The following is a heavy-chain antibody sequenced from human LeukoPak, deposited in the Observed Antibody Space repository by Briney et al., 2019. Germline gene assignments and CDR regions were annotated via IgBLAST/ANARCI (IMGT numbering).Heavy chain of an antibody. CDR2: INPNSGGT. Sequence: ASVKVSCKASGYTFTGYYMHWVRQAPGQGLEWMGWINPNSGGTNYAQKFQGRVTMTRDTSISTAYMEPSRLRSDDTAVYYCARAGPSTAMVKDLDYWGQGTLVTVSS. CDR3: ARAGPSTAMVKDLDY. J-gene: IGHJ4*02. D-gene: IGHD5-18*01. CDR1: GYTFTGYY. V-gene: IGHV1-2*02.